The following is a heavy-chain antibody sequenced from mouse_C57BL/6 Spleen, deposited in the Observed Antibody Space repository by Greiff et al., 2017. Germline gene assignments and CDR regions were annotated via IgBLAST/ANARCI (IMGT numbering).Heavy chain of an antibody. CDR1: GYTFTDYE. V-gene: IGHV1-15*01. Sequence: VQLQESGAELVRPGASVTLSCKASGYTFTDYEMHWVKQTPVHGLEWIGAIDPETGGTAYNQKFKGKAILTADKSSSTAYMELRSLTSEDSAVYYCTRDYGSSFGGAMDDWGQGTSVTVSS. CDR2: IDPETGGT. J-gene: IGHJ4*01. D-gene: IGHD1-1*01. CDR3: TRDYGSSFGGAMDD.